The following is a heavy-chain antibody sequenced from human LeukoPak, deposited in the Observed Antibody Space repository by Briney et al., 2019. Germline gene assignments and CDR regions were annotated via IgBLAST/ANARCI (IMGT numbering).Heavy chain of an antibody. CDR3: ARHLRGTGWYFIQY. D-gene: IGHD6-19*01. J-gene: IGHJ4*02. CDR1: GGSISSDSYY. Sequence: PSETPSLTCIVSGGSISSDSYYWAWIRQPPGKGLQWIGSLYYRGSAYYDSSLKSRVTISGDTSQNQFFLKLSSVTAADTAVYYCARHLRGTGWYFIQYWGQGALVTVSS. V-gene: IGHV4-39*01. CDR2: LYYRGSA.